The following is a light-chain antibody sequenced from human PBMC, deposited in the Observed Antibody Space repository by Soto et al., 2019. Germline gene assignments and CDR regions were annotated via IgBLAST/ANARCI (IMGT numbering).Light chain of an antibody. CDR1: QGISSA. CDR2: DVF. V-gene: IGKV1-13*02. Sequence: AIQVTQSPSSLSASVGDTVTITCRASQGISSAFAWYQQKPGKVPRLLIYDVFNLQSGVPSRFSGSGSGTDFTLTISRLQPEDFATYYCQQLETYPLTIGQGTRLEVK. CDR3: QQLETYPLT. J-gene: IGKJ5*01.